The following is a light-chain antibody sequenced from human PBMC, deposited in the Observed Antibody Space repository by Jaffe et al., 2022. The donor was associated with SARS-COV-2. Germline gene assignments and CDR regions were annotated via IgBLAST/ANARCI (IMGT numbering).Light chain of an antibody. J-gene: IGKJ2*01. V-gene: IGKV1-39*01. CDR1: QSISSY. Sequence: DIQMTQSPSSLSASVGDRVTITCRASQSISSYLNWYQQKPGKAPMLLIYGASTLQGGVPSRFSGSGSGTDFTLAISSLQPEDFATYFCQQTYSTSHTFGQGSILEIK. CDR2: GAS. CDR3: QQTYSTSHT.